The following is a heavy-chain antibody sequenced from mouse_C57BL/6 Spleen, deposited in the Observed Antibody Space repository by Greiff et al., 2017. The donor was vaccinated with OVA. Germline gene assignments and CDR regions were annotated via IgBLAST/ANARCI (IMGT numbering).Heavy chain of an antibody. J-gene: IGHJ2*01. V-gene: IGHV5-6*01. CDR1: GFTFSSYG. CDR2: ISSGGSYT. Sequence: EVMLVESGGDLVKPGGSLKLSCAASGFTFSSYGMSWVRQPPDKRLEWVATISSGGSYTYYPDRVKGRCTSSRDHAKNTLYQQMSSLKSEDTAMYYGARHDLAENVDDWGQGTTLTVSS. CDR3: ARHDLAENVDD.